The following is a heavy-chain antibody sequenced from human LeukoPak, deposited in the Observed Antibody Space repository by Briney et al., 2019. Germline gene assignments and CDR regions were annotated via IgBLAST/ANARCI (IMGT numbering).Heavy chain of an antibody. J-gene: IGHJ4*02. CDR3: ARWGRTGDKYYFDY. D-gene: IGHD7-27*01. CDR2: IYSSGST. CDR1: GFTVSKNY. V-gene: IGHV3-66*01. Sequence: GGFLRLSGAASGFTVSKNYMSWVRQAPGKGLEWVSVIYSSGSTNYADSLKGRFTISRDNSKNTLYLQMNSLRAEDTAVYYCARWGRTGDKYYFDYWGQGTLVTVSS.